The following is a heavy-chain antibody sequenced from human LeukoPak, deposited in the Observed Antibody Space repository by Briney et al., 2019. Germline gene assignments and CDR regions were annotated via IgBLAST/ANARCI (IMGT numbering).Heavy chain of an antibody. CDR3: ARGPDIVVVPAAHAGGDYYYGMDV. CDR2: IIPIFGTA. J-gene: IGHJ6*04. D-gene: IGHD2-2*01. Sequence: EASVKVSCKASGGTFSSYAISWVRQAPGQGLEWMGGIIPIFGTANYAQKFQGRVTITADEFTSTAYMELSSLRSEDTAVYYCARGPDIVVVPAAHAGGDYYYGMDVWGKGTTVTVSS. CDR1: GGTFSSYA. V-gene: IGHV1-69*01.